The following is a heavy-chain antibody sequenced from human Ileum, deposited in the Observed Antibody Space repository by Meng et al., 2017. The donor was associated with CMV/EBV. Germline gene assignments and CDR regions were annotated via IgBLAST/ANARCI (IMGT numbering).Heavy chain of an antibody. J-gene: IGHJ6*02. CDR2: IYHSGST. CDR1: GYSISSGYY. CDR3: ARVIGYCSSTSCYSLSPEYYYYYYGMDV. D-gene: IGHD2-2*01. Sequence: SETLSLTCTVSGYSISSGYYWGWIRQPPGKGLEWIGSIYHSGSTYYNPSLKSRVTISVDTSKNQFSLKLSSVTAADTAVYYCARVIGYCSSTSCYSLSPEYYYYYYGMDVWGQGNPGHRLL. V-gene: IGHV4-38-2*02.